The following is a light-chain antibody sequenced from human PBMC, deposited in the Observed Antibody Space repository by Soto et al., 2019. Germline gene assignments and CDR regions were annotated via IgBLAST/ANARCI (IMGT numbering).Light chain of an antibody. CDR2: GAS. CDR3: QQYAGSPRT. V-gene: IGKV3-20*01. CDR1: QSVDTF. J-gene: IGKJ1*01. Sequence: ETALTQSPATLSLSPGERATLSCRASQSVDTFLAWYQQKPGQAPRLLIFGASNRATGIPDRFSGSGSGTDFTLTISRLEPEDFAMYYCQQYAGSPRTFGQGTTVEIK.